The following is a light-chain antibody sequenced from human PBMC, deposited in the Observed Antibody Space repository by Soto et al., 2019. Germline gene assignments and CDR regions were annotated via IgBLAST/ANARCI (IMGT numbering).Light chain of an antibody. Sequence: EIVMTQSPATLSVSPGERATLSCRASQSVSNNLAWYQQKPGQAPRLLIYGASTRATGIPARFSGSGSGTEFTLTISSLQPEDFATYYCQQSYSTPPSLGQGTKVDI. CDR1: QSVSNN. J-gene: IGKJ1*01. CDR2: GAS. V-gene: IGKV3D-15*01. CDR3: QQSYSTPPS.